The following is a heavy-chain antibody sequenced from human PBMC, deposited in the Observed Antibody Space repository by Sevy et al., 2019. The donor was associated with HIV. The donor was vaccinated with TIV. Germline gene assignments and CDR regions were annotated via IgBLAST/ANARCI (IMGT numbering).Heavy chain of an antibody. V-gene: IGHV1-8*01. Sequence: ASVKVSCKASGYTFTSYDINWVRQATGQGLEWMGWMNPNSGNTGYAQKFQGRVTMTRNTSISTAYMELSSLRSEDTAVYYCARGRRPMVVVPAANFFDYWGQGTLVTVSS. CDR2: MNPNSGNT. J-gene: IGHJ4*02. CDR3: ARGRRPMVVVPAANFFDY. CDR1: GYTFTSYD. D-gene: IGHD2-2*01.